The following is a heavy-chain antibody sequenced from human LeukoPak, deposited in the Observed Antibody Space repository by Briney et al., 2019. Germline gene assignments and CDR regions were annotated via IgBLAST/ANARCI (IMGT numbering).Heavy chain of an antibody. CDR3: ARGGAYSYGTFDY. CDR2: INSDGSGT. J-gene: IGHJ4*02. Sequence: PGGSLRLSCAASGFTFSNYWMHRVRQAPGKGLVWVSRINSDGSGTSYADSVKGRFTISRDNAKNTLYLQMSSLRAEDTAVYYCARGGAYSYGTFDYWGQGTLVTVSS. V-gene: IGHV3-74*01. D-gene: IGHD5-18*01. CDR1: GFTFSNYW.